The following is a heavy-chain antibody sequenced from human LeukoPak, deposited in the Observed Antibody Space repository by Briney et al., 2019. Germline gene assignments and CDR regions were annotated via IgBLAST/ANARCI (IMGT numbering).Heavy chain of an antibody. CDR2: IYYSGST. CDR1: GGSVSSGSYY. Sequence: PETLSLTCAVSGGSVSSGSYYWSWIRQPPGKGLEWLGYIYYSGSTNYNPSLKSRVTISVDTSKNQFSLKLSSVTAADTAVYYCASGSSGWSMYYFDYWGQGTLVTVSS. J-gene: IGHJ4*02. V-gene: IGHV4-61*01. CDR3: ASGSSGWSMYYFDY. D-gene: IGHD6-19*01.